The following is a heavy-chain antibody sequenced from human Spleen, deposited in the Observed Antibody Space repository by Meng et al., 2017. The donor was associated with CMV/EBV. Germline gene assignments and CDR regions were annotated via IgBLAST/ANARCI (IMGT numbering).Heavy chain of an antibody. V-gene: IGHV3-9*03. Sequence: SLKISCAASGFTFDEYAMHWVRHAPGKGLEWVSAISGNSRYVYYADSVQGRFTISRDNARNSLYLQMNSLRAEDLAFYYCAKSSERRGYYFGDYLGDWGQGTLVTVSS. CDR1: GFTFDEYA. CDR3: AKSSERRGYYFGDYLGD. D-gene: IGHD3-3*01. J-gene: IGHJ4*02. CDR2: ISGNSRYV.